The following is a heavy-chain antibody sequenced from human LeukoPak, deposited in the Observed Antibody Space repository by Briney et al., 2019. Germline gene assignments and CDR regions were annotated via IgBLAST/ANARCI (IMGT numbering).Heavy chain of an antibody. D-gene: IGHD3-9*01. CDR1: GGTFSSYA. Sequence: ASVKVSCKASGGTFSSYAISWVRQAPGQGLEWMGGIIPIFGTANYARKFQGRVTITADESTSTAYMELSSLRSEDTAVYYCARPYFDSPGNAFDIWGQGTMVTVSS. CDR2: IIPIFGTA. CDR3: ARPYFDSPGNAFDI. J-gene: IGHJ3*02. V-gene: IGHV1-69*13.